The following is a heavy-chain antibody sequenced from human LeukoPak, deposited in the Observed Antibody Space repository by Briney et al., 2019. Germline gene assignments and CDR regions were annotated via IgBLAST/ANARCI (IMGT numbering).Heavy chain of an antibody. J-gene: IGHJ5*02. V-gene: IGHV4-34*01. CDR3: ARGLRITIFGVVRKNWFDP. CDR2: INHSGST. CDR1: GGSFSGYY. Sequence: SETLSLTCAVYGGSFSGYYWSWIRQPPGKGLEWIGEINHSGSTNCNPSLKSRVTISVDTSKNQFSLKLSSVTAADTAVYYCARGLRITIFGVVRKNWFDPWGQGTLVTVSS. D-gene: IGHD3-3*01.